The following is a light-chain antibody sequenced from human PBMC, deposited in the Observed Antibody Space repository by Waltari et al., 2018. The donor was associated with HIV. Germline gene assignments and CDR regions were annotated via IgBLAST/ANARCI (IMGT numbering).Light chain of an antibody. CDR3: LLYYDDGRVGV. Sequence: QTVVTQEPSLTVSPGGTVTLTCASSTGAVTASNFPNWFQQIPGQAPRTMIYGTSKKASWTPARFAGSLLGGKAALTLSGVQPEDEAEYFCLLYYDDGRVGVFGGGTKLTVL. J-gene: IGLJ2*01. CDR1: TGAVTASNF. V-gene: IGLV7-43*01. CDR2: GTS.